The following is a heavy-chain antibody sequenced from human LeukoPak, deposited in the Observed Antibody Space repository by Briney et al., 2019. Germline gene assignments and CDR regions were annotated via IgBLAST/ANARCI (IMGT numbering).Heavy chain of an antibody. Sequence: GGSLRLSCAASGFTFDDYAMHWVRQAPGKGLEWVSLISGDGGSTYYADSVKGRFTISRDNSKNSLYLQMNSLRTEDTALYHCAKDSGYPTSYYYYGMDVWGQGTTVTVSS. CDR1: GFTFDDYA. CDR3: AKDSGYPTSYYYYGMDV. CDR2: ISGDGGST. V-gene: IGHV3-43*02. D-gene: IGHD3-16*02. J-gene: IGHJ6*02.